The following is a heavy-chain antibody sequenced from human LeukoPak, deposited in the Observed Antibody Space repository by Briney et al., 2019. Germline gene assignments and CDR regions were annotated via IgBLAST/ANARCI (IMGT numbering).Heavy chain of an antibody. J-gene: IGHJ3*02. CDR2: FCFSGST. D-gene: IGHD6-19*01. V-gene: IGHV4-59*08. CDR1: GGSISGYC. CDR3: ARQGVTGGWVTDAFDI. Sequence: PSETLSLTCTVSGGSISGYCWTWIRQAPGKGLEWIGCFCFSGSTNYNPSLKSRVTISTDTSKNQFSLKLSSVTAADTAVYYCARQGVTGGWVTDAFDIWGQGTVVTVSS.